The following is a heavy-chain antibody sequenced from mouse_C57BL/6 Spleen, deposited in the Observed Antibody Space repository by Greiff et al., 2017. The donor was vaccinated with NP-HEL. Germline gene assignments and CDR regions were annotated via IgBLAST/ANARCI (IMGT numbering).Heavy chain of an antibody. CDR3: ARSNGDYDPYAMDY. CDR1: GYTFTDYY. V-gene: IGHV1-26*01. D-gene: IGHD2-4*01. J-gene: IGHJ4*01. Sequence: VQLQQSGPELVKPGASVKISCKASGYTFTDYYMNWVKQSHGKSLEWIGDINPNNGGTSYNQKFKGKATLTVDQSSSTAYMELRSLTSEDSAVYYCARSNGDYDPYAMDYWGQGTSVTVSS. CDR2: INPNNGGT.